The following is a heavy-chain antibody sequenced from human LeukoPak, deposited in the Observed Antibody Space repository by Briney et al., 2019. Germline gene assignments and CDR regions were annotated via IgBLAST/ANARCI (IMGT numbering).Heavy chain of an antibody. J-gene: IGHJ4*02. D-gene: IGHD4-17*01. CDR2: IDWDDDK. CDR1: GFSLRTSGLR. Sequence: SGPTLVNPTQTLTLTCNFSGFSLRTSGLRVSWIRQPPGKALEWLARIDWDDDKFYSTSLKTKITISKDTSKNQVVLTMTDMDPVDTAPYYTARMTVTTPLDYWGQGTLVTDSS. V-gene: IGHV2-70*04. CDR3: ARMTVTTPLDY.